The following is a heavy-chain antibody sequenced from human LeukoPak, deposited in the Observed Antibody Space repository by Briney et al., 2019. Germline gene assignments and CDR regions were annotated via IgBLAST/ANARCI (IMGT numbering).Heavy chain of an antibody. CDR3: ARGVGTSSGWYFTYYYYGMDV. V-gene: IGHV1-8*01. J-gene: IGHJ6*02. Sequence: ASVKVSCKASGGTFISYAISWVRQAPGQGLEWMGWMNPNSGNTGYAQKFQGRVTMTRNTSISTAYMELSSLRSEDTAVYYCARGVGTSSGWYFTYYYYGMDVWGQGTTVTVSS. CDR1: GGTFISYA. CDR2: MNPNSGNT. D-gene: IGHD6-19*01.